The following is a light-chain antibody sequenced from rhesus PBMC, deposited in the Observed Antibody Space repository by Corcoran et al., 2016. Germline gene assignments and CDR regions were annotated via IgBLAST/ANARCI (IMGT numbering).Light chain of an antibody. CDR2: AAS. CDR1: QGISTY. CDR3: QHYYSTPLT. J-gene: IGKJ4*01. V-gene: IGKV1-25*02. Sequence: DIQMTQSPSSLSASVGDRVTITCRASQGISTYLAWYQQKPGETPKLLIYAASGLQSGIPSRFSGSGSGTDFTHTISSLQSEDFATYYCQHYYSTPLTFGGGTKVELK.